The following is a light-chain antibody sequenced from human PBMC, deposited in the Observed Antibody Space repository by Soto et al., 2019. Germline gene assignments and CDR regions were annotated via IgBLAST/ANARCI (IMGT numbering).Light chain of an antibody. CDR3: QQYNSWWT. Sequence: EIVMTQSPATLSVSPGERATLSCRASQSVNINLAWYQQKPGQAPRLLIYGASTRATGIPARFSGSGSGTEFTLAISSLPSEDFAVYFCQQYNSWWTFGQGTKVEIK. V-gene: IGKV3D-15*01. CDR2: GAS. CDR1: QSVNIN. J-gene: IGKJ1*01.